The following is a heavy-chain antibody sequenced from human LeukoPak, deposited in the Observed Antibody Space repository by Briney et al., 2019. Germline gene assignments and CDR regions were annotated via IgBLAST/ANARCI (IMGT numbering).Heavy chain of an antibody. J-gene: IGHJ4*02. CDR1: GFTFSSYG. D-gene: IGHD4-17*01. Sequence: PGRSLRLSCAASGFTFSSYGMHWVRQAPGKGLEWVAVIWYDGSNKYYADSVKGRFTISRDNSKNTLYLQMNSLRAEDTAVFYCARDRGDYYYFDYWGQGTLVTVSS. CDR2: IWYDGSNK. V-gene: IGHV3-33*01. CDR3: ARDRGDYYYFDY.